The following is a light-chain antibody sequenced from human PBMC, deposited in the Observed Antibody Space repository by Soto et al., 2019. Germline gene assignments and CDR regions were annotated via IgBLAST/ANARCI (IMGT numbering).Light chain of an antibody. CDR3: QQRSNWPVT. CDR2: DAS. J-gene: IGKJ1*01. CDR1: QSVSSY. Sequence: EIVLTQSPGTLSLSPGERATLSCRASQSVSSYLARYQQKPGQAPRLLIYDASTRATGISARFSGSGSGTDFTVTISSLGPEEFPMYYCQQRSNWPVTFSQGTKVEVK. V-gene: IGKV3-11*01.